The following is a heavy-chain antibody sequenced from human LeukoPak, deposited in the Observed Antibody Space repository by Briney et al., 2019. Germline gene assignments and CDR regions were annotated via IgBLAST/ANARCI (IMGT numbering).Heavy chain of an antibody. CDR2: FIPIFGTA. V-gene: IGHV1-69*06. Sequence: GASVKVSCKASGGTFSSYAISWVRQAPGQGLEWMGGFIPIFGTANYAQKFQGRVTITADKSTSTAYMELSSLRSEDTAVYYCARESGYSGYDSFDYWGQGTLVTVSS. CDR1: GGTFSSYA. CDR3: ARESGYSGYDSFDY. D-gene: IGHD5-12*01. J-gene: IGHJ4*02.